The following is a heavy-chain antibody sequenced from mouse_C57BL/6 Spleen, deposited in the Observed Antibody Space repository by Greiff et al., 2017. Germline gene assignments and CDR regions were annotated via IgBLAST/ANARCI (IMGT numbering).Heavy chain of an antibody. CDR1: GYTFTSYW. V-gene: IGHV1-55*01. CDR2: IYPGSGST. CDR3: ATITTVVPDYFDY. D-gene: IGHD1-1*01. J-gene: IGHJ2*01. Sequence: VQLQQPGAELVKPGASVKLSCKASGYTFTSYWMTWVKQRPGQGLEWIGDIYPGSGSTNYNEKFKSKATLTVDTSSSTAYMQLSSLTSEDSAVYYCATITTVVPDYFDYWGQGTTLTVSS.